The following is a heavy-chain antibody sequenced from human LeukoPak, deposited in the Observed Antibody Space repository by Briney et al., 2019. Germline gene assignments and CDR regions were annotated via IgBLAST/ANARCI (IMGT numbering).Heavy chain of an antibody. V-gene: IGHV3-7*01. Sequence: GGSLRLSCAASGFTFSNYTMNWVRQAPGKGLEWVANKKRDGSDRYYADAVKGRFTISRDNAKSSLYLQMDSLRAEDTAVYYCARDKIVGATHFDYWGQGTLVTVFS. CDR3: ARDKIVGATHFDY. D-gene: IGHD1-26*01. CDR2: KKRDGSDR. CDR1: GFTFSNYT. J-gene: IGHJ4*02.